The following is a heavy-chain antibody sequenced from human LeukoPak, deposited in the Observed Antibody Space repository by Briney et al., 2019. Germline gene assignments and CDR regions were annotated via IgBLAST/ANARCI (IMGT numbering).Heavy chain of an antibody. D-gene: IGHD4-17*01. V-gene: IGHV4-34*01. CDR2: INHSGST. CDR3: ARAPYGVIDY. Sequence: PSETLSLTCAVYGGSFSGYHWSWIRQPPGKGLEWIGEINHSGSTNYNPSLKSRVTISVDTSKNQFSLKLSSVTAADTAVYYCARAPYGVIDYWGQGTLVTVSS. J-gene: IGHJ4*02. CDR1: GGSFSGYH.